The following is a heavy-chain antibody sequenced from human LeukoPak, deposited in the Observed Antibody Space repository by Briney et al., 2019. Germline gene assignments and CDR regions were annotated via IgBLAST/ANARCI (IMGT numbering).Heavy chain of an antibody. D-gene: IGHD3-10*01. CDR3: ARNSGGLVPRQYYFDY. CDR2: IYYSGST. J-gene: IGHJ4*02. V-gene: IGHV4-61*01. Sequence: SETLSLTCTVSGGSVSSGSYYWSWIRQPPGKGLGWIGYIYYSGSTNHNPSLKSRVTISVDTSKNQFSLKLSSVTAADTAVYYCARNSGGLVPRQYYFDYWGQGTLVTVSS. CDR1: GGSVSSGSYY.